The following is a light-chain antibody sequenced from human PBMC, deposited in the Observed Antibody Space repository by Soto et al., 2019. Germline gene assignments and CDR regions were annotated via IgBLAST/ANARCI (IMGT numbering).Light chain of an antibody. CDR2: GAS. Sequence: EIVFTQYPVTLSLTPGERATLSCRASQSVSSNLAWYQQKLGQAPRLLIYGASTWATGISAKFSGSGSGTEFTLTISSLQSEDFAIYYCQQDNNWPRTFGQGTKV. CDR1: QSVSSN. CDR3: QQDNNWPRT. J-gene: IGKJ1*01. V-gene: IGKV3-15*01.